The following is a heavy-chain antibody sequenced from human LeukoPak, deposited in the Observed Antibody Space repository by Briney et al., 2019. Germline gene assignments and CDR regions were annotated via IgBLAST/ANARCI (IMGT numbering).Heavy chain of an antibody. V-gene: IGHV4-39*07. J-gene: IGHJ3*02. Sequence: SETLSLTCTVSGGSVSVSSSYWGWIRQPPGKGLEWIGSIHYSGSTYYNPSLKSRLSFSLDTSKNHFSLNLHSVTAADMAVYYCAREDDTIVDNTFDIWGQGTMVTVSS. CDR2: IHYSGST. CDR1: GGSVSVSSSY. CDR3: AREDDTIVDNTFDI. D-gene: IGHD1-26*01.